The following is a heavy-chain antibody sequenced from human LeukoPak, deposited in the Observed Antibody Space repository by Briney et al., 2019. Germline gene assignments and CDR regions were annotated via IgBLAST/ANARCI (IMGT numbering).Heavy chain of an antibody. CDR2: IKEDGSEK. CDR1: GFTLSSYW. Sequence: PGGSLRLSCAASGFTLSSYWMSWVRLDPRKGLEWVANIKEDGSEKWYGDSEKGRFTISRDNAQNSVHVQMYSLRAEDRAVYYCARDEYRSRWLHPWGQGTLVIVTA. CDR3: ARDEYRSRWLHP. V-gene: IGHV3-7*01. J-gene: IGHJ5*02. D-gene: IGHD4-11*01.